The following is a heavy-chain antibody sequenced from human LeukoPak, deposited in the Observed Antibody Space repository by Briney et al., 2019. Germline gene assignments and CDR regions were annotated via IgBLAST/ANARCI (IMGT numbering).Heavy chain of an antibody. CDR3: ARQSFRGRYYYYGMDV. V-gene: IGHV4-39*01. D-gene: IGHD3-16*01. J-gene: IGHJ6*02. Sequence: SETLSLTCTVSGGSISSSSYYWGWIRQPPGKGLEWIGSIYYSGSTYYNPSLKSRVTISVDTSKNQFSLKLSSVTAADTAVYYCARQSFRGRYYYYGMDVWGQGTTVTVSS. CDR2: IYYSGST. CDR1: GGSISSSSYY.